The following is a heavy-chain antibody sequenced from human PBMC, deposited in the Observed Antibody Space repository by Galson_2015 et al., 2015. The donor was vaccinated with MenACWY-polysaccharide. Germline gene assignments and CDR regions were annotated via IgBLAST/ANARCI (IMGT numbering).Heavy chain of an antibody. J-gene: IGHJ2*01. CDR1: EFTFNNYW. V-gene: IGHV3-7*01. Sequence: SLRLSCAAAEFTFNNYWMSWVRQVPGKGLEWVANIKQDGGEKYYVDSVKGRFTISRDNAKNSLYLQMNSLRAEDTAVYYCARPTLPIPWYFDLWGRGTLVAVSS. CDR3: ARPTLPIPWYFDL. CDR2: IKQDGGEK.